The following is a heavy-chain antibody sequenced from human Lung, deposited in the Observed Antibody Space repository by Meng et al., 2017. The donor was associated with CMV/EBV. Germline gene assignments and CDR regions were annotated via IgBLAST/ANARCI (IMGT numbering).Heavy chain of an antibody. Sequence: QLTLRESGPTLVKPPQPLTLTCTFSGFSLSTSEVGVGWIRQPPGKALEWLAVIYWDDDKRYSPSLKSRLTITKDTSKNQVVLTLTNMDPVDTATYYCALFTGSWFDPWGQGTLVTVSS. D-gene: IGHD1-14*01. V-gene: IGHV2-5*02. J-gene: IGHJ5*02. CDR2: IYWDDDK. CDR3: ALFTGSWFDP. CDR1: GFSLSTSEVG.